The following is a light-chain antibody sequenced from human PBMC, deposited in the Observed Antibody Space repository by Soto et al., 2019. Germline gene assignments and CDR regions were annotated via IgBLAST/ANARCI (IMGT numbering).Light chain of an antibody. Sequence: IQLTQSPSSLSASVGDRVTISCRASQGIANFLAWYQQKPGKAPKLLIYGASTLQSGVPSRFSGSGSATDFTLTISSLHPEDFATYYCQQLNSFPIPFGPGTKVDIK. CDR2: GAS. CDR1: QGIANF. CDR3: QQLNSFPIP. J-gene: IGKJ3*01. V-gene: IGKV1-9*01.